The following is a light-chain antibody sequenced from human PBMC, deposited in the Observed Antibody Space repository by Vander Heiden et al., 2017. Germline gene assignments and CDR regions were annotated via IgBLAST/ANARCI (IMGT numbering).Light chain of an antibody. J-gene: IGKJ1*01. CDR2: LGS. CDR1: QGRLHSNGYNS. V-gene: IGKV2-28*01. CDR3: RRALPTPRT. Sequence: MEMTQSRLPLPVTAGAPAYISCRSCQGRLHSNGYNSLDWYLPNPGQSPQLLVYLGSDRAFGAPYRFSGSGSGTDFTLKILGVEAEAVGVYYCRRALPTPRTFGQGTRLEIK.